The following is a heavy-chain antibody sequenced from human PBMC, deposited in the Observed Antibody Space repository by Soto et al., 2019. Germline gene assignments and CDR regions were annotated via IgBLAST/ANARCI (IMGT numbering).Heavy chain of an antibody. D-gene: IGHD3-22*01. Sequence: TLCLTCVVSGGSITIGAYDWTWIRQHPGKGLEWIAYIHYSGRTYYNPSLKSRVTISVDTSNNQFSLKLSSVTAADTAVYYCARYYFDSSGYSNWLDPWGQGTLVT. CDR1: GGSITIGAYD. CDR2: IHYSGRT. J-gene: IGHJ5*02. CDR3: ARYYFDSSGYSNWLDP. V-gene: IGHV4-31*11.